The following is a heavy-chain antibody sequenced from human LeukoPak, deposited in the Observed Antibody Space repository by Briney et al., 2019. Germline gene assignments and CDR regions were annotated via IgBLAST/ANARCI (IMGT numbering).Heavy chain of an antibody. D-gene: IGHD3-22*01. CDR3: ARGTYYDSSGYSGVRLFDY. CDR2: INPNTGRT. V-gene: IGHV1-2*02. J-gene: IGHJ4*02. CDR1: GYTFTGYY. Sequence: ASVKVSCKASGYTFTGYYMHWVRQAPGQGLEWMGWINPNTGRTNYAQNFQGRVTMTSDTSISTAYMELNSLRSDDTAVYYCARGTYYDSSGYSGVRLFDYWGQGTLLTVSS.